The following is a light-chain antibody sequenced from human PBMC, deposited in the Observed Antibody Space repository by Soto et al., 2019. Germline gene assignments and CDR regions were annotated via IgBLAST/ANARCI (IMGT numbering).Light chain of an antibody. CDR2: EVT. Sequence: LTQPPSASGSLGQSVTISCTGTSSDIGRYEFVSWYQHHPGKAPKLIISEVTERPSGVPDRFSGSKSGNTASLTVSGLQADDEADYFCCSYAGTKYYVFGTGTKVTVL. CDR1: SSDIGRYEF. J-gene: IGLJ1*01. V-gene: IGLV2-8*01. CDR3: CSYAGTKYYV.